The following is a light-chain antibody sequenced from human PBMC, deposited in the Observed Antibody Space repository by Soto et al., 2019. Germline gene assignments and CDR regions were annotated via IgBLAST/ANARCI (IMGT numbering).Light chain of an antibody. J-gene: IGKJ5*01. CDR1: QSVSSSY. CDR2: GAS. Sequence: EMVLTQDPGTLSLSPVERSTLCFMCIQSVSSSYLAWYQQKPGQAPRLLIYGASSRATGIPDRFSGSGSGTDFTLTISRLEPEDFAVYYCQQYGSSPRTFGQGTRLEIK. V-gene: IGKV3-20*01. CDR3: QQYGSSPRT.